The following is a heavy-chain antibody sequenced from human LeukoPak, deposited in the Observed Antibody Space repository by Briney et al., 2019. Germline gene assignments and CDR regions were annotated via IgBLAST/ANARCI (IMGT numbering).Heavy chain of an antibody. CDR3: VRELWQWRY. CDR1: GFTFSSYW. Sequence: GGSLRLSCAASGFTFSSYWMSWVRQAPGKGLEWVTSIKQDGSQRYYVDSVMGRFTISRDNAKNSLYLQMNSLRAEDTAVYYCVRELWQWRYWGQGTLVTVSS. D-gene: IGHD6-19*01. CDR2: IKQDGSQR. J-gene: IGHJ4*02. V-gene: IGHV3-7*03.